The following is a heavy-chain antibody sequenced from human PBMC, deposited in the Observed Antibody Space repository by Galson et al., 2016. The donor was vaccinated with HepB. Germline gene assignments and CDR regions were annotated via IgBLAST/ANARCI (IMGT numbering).Heavy chain of an antibody. CDR3: ARERPIYYGSGNYYYFDY. V-gene: IGHV1-2*02. Sequence: SVKVSCKASGYTFTDYYMHWVRQAPGQGLEWMGWINPNSGGTNYAQKFQGRVTMTRDTSISTAYMELSRLRSDDTAVYYCARERPIYYGSGNYYYFDYWGQGTLVTVSS. CDR1: GYTFTDYY. D-gene: IGHD3-10*01. CDR2: INPNSGGT. J-gene: IGHJ4*02.